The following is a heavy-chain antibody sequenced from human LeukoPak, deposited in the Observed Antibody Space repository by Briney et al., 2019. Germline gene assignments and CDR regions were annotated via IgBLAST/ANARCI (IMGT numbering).Heavy chain of an antibody. D-gene: IGHD3-10*01. CDR1: GFNVSSSY. CDR2: IYSGGST. CDR3: ARGSNYMDV. J-gene: IGHJ6*03. V-gene: IGHV3-53*01. Sequence: GGSLRLSCAASGFNVSSSYISWVRQFPGGRLEWLSVIYSGGSTYYIDSVKGGFTISRHNSKNTLFLQMNSLRVEDTAMYYCARGSNYMDVWGKGTTVTVSS.